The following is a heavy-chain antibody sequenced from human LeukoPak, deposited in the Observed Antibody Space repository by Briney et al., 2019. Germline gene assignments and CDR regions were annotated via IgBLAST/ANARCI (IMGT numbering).Heavy chain of an antibody. CDR2: IYYSGST. CDR1: GYSISSGCY. V-gene: IGHV4-38-2*02. Sequence: PSETLSLTCTVSGYSISSGCYWGWIRQPPGKGLEWIGSIYYSGSTYYNPSLKSRVTISVDKSKNQFSLKLSSVTAADTAVYYCAREGGIAVADYYFDYWGQGTLVTVSS. J-gene: IGHJ4*02. CDR3: AREGGIAVADYYFDY. D-gene: IGHD6-19*01.